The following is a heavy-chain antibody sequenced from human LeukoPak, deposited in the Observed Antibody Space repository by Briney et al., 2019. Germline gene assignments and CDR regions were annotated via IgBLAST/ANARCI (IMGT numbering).Heavy chain of an antibody. CDR3: ARAEMATITYPDY. J-gene: IGHJ4*02. D-gene: IGHD5-24*01. CDR2: ITSSSSHV. V-gene: IGHV3-21*01. Sequence: GGSLRLSCAASGFTFSTYSMNWVRQAPGTGLEWVSSITSSSSHVYYADSVKGRFTISRGNAKNSLYLQMNSLRAEDTAVYYCARAEMATITYPDYWGQGTPVTVSS. CDR1: GFTFSTYS.